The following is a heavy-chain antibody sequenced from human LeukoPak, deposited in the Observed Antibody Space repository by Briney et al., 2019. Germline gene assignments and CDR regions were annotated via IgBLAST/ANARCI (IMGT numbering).Heavy chain of an antibody. V-gene: IGHV4-30-2*01. CDR3: ARKWGGFQVTTAAFDI. CDR1: GGSISSGGYS. J-gene: IGHJ3*02. CDR2: IYHSGST. D-gene: IGHD3-16*01. Sequence: PSETLSLTCAVSGGSISSGGYSWSWIRQPPGKGLEWIGYIYHSGSTYYNPSLKSRVTISVDRSKNQFSLKLSSVTAADTAVYYCARKWGGFQVTTAAFDIWGQGTMVTVSS.